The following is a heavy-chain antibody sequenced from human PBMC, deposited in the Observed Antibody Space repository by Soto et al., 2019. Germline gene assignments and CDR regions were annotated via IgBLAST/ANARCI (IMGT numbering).Heavy chain of an antibody. J-gene: IGHJ6*02. CDR1: GGSISSSNW. D-gene: IGHD2-15*01. Sequence: SETLSLTCAVSGGSISSSNWWSWVRQPPGKGLEWIGEIYHSGNTNYNSSLKSRVTISVDTSKNQFSLKLSSVTAADTAVYYCARHLTYCSAGSCYSDFPYYGMDVWGQGTTVTVSS. CDR2: IYHSGNT. CDR3: ARHLTYCSAGSCYSDFPYYGMDV. V-gene: IGHV4-4*02.